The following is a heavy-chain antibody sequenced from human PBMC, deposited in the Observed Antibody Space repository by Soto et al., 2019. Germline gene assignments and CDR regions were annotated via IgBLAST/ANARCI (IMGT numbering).Heavy chain of an antibody. CDR1: GGSISSGGYS. D-gene: IGHD5-18*01. CDR2: IYHSGST. J-gene: IGHJ4*02. V-gene: IGHV4-30-2*01. CDR3: ARDQWGGYGYSYYFDS. Sequence: SSETLSLTCAVSGGSISSGGYSWSWIRQPPGKGLEWIGYIYHSGSTYYNPSLKSRVTISVDRSKNQFSLKLNSVTAADTAVYYCARDQWGGYGYSYYFDSWGQGTLVTVSS.